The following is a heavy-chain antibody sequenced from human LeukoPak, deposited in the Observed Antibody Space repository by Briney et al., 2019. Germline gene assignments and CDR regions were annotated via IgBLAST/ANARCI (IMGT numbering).Heavy chain of an antibody. V-gene: IGHV4-34*01. CDR3: ARVDCSGGSCYYYYGMDV. D-gene: IGHD2-15*01. CDR1: GGSFSGYY. J-gene: IGHJ6*02. Sequence: SETLSLTCAVYGGSFSGYYWSWIRQPPGKGLEWIGEINHSGSTNYNPSLKSRVTISVDTSKNQFSPKLSSVTAADTAVYYCARVDCSGGSCYYYYGMDVWGQGTTVTVSS. CDR2: INHSGST.